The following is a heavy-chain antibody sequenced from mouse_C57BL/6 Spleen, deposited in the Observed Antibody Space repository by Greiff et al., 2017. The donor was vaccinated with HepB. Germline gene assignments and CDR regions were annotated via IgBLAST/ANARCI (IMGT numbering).Heavy chain of an antibody. CDR3: ARGGRNYGSSYWYFDV. Sequence: QVQLQQSGAELVKPGASVKMSCKASGYTFTSYWITWVKQRPGQGLEWIGDIYPGSGSTNYNEKFKSKATLTVDTSSSTAYMQLSSLTSEDSAVYYCARGGRNYGSSYWYFDVWGTGTTVTVSS. CDR2: IYPGSGST. CDR1: GYTFTSYW. D-gene: IGHD1-1*01. V-gene: IGHV1-55*01. J-gene: IGHJ1*03.